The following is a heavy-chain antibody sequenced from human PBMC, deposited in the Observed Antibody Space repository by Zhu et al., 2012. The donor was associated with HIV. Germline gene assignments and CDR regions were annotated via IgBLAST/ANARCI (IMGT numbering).Heavy chain of an antibody. CDR1: GGSFSGYY. V-gene: IGHV4-34*01. CDR2: INHSGST. J-gene: IGHJ5*02. Sequence: QVQLQQWGAGLLKPSETLSLTCAVYGGSFSGYYWSWIRQPPGKGLEWIGEINHSGSTNYNPSLKSRVTISVDTSKNQFSLKLSSVTAADTAVYYCARGRPALAAAVWFDPWGQGTLVTVSS. D-gene: IGHD6-13*01. CDR3: ARGRPALAAAVWFDP.